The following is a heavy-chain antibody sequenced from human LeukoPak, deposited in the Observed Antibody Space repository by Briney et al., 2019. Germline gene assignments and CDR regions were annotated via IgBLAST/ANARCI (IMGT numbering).Heavy chain of an antibody. D-gene: IGHD3-3*01. CDR1: GGSISSYY. J-gene: IGHJ5*02. CDR2: IYTSGST. V-gene: IGHV4-4*09. Sequence: PSETLSLTCTLSGGSISSYYWSWIRQPPGKGLEWIGYIYTSGSTNYNPSLKSRVTISVDTSKNQFSLKLSSVTAADTAVYYCARASGEYYDFWSGPNWFDPWGQGTLVTVSS. CDR3: ARASGEYYDFWSGPNWFDP.